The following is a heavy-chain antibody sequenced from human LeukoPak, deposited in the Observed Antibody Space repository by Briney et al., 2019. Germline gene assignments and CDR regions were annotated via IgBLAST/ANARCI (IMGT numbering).Heavy chain of an antibody. D-gene: IGHD6-13*01. Sequence: GGSLRLSCAASGFTFSSYAMHWVRQAPGKGLEWVAVISYDGSNKYYADSVKGRFTISRDNSKNTLYLQMNSLRAEDTAVYYCAKLAAADHGGLRYYYYYMDVWGKGTTVTVSS. CDR1: GFTFSSYA. J-gene: IGHJ6*03. CDR3: AKLAAADHGGLRYYYYYMDV. V-gene: IGHV3-30*04. CDR2: ISYDGSNK.